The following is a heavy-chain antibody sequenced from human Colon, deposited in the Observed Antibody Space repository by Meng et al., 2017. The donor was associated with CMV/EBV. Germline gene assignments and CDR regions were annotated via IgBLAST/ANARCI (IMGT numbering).Heavy chain of an antibody. Sequence: GSLRLSCTVSGGSISSSSYYWGWIRQPPGKGLEWIGSIYYSGSTYYNPSLKSRVTMSLDTSQNQFSLRLTSVTAADTAVYYCARALTYYDFWSGYSPNYFDYWGQGTLVTVSS. CDR3: ARALTYYDFWSGYSPNYFDY. D-gene: IGHD3-3*01. CDR2: IYYSGST. J-gene: IGHJ4*02. V-gene: IGHV4-39*07. CDR1: GGSISSSSYY.